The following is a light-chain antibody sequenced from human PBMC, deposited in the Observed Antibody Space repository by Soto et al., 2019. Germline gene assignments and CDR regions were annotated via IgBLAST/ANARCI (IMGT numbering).Light chain of an antibody. V-gene: IGKV3-20*01. CDR3: QEYGSSRT. CDR1: QSVSSSY. J-gene: IGKJ1*01. CDR2: GAS. Sequence: EIVLTQSPGTLSLSPGERATLSCRASQSVSSSYLAGYQQKPGQAPRLLIYGASNKATGIPDRFSGSGSGTDFTLTISRREPEDFVVYYCQEYGSSRTFGQGTKVEIK.